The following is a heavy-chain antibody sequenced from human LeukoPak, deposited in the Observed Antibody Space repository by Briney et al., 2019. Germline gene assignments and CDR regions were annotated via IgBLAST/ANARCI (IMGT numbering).Heavy chain of an antibody. CDR2: IKSKTDGGTV. Sequence: GGSLRLSCAAYGFTFSYAWMTWVRQAPGKGLEWVGRIKSKTDGGTVEYTAPVKGRFTISRDDSKNTLYLHMNSLDTEDTAIYFCHRSYPYDYWGQGTLVTVSS. CDR1: GFTFSYAW. CDR3: HRSYPYDY. D-gene: IGHD3-16*02. V-gene: IGHV3-15*01. J-gene: IGHJ4*02.